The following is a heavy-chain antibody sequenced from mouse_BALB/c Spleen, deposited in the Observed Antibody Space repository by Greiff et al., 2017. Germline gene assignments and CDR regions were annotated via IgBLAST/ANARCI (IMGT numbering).Heavy chain of an antibody. CDR2: ISSGGGNT. Sequence: EVQLVESGGGLVKPGGSLKLSCAASGFTFSSYTMSWVRQTPEKRLEWVATISSGGGNTYYPDSVKGRFTISRDNAKNNLYLRMSSLRSEDTALYCGARSGFLDYWGKGTTLTVPP. CDR3: ARSGFLDY. V-gene: IGHV5-9*03. J-gene: IGHJ2*01. CDR1: GFTFSSYT.